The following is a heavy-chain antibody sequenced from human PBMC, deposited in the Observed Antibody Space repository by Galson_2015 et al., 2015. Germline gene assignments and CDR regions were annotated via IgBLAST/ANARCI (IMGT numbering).Heavy chain of an antibody. V-gene: IGHV5-51*01. D-gene: IGHD4-23*01. J-gene: IGHJ6*02. CDR1: GYSFTSYW. Sequence: QSGAEVKKPGESLKISCKGSGYSFTSYWIGWVRQMPGKGLEWMGIIYPGDSDTRYSPSFQGQVTISADKSISTAYLQWSSLKASDTAMYYCARTSPTLTPKYYYYYGMDVWGQGTTVTVSS. CDR3: ARTSPTLTPKYYYYYGMDV. CDR2: IYPGDSDT.